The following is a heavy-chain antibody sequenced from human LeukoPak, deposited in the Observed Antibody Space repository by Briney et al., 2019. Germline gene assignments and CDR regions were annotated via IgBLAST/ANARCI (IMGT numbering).Heavy chain of an antibody. D-gene: IGHD3-16*01. CDR1: GFTFSSYG. CDR3: AANTQSGY. V-gene: IGHV3-7*05. J-gene: IGHJ4*02. CDR2: IKQDGSEK. Sequence: GGSLRLSCAASGFTFSSYGMNWVRQAPGKGLEWVANIKQDGSEKYYVDSVKGRFTISRDNAKNSLYLQMSNVRAEDTAVYFCAANTQSGYWGQEALVTVSS.